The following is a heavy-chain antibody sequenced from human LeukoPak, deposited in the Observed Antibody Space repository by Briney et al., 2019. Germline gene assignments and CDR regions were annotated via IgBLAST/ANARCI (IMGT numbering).Heavy chain of an antibody. CDR1: GGSISSNSHF. J-gene: IGHJ4*02. CDR3: ARHLEYISSWKGYYFDY. CDR2: IYYSGST. D-gene: IGHD6-13*01. V-gene: IGHV4-39*01. Sequence: SETLSLTCTVSGGSISSNSHFWDWIRQSPGKGLEWIGTIYYSGSTYYSPSLKSRVTISVDTSKNQFSLKLSSVTAADTAVYYCARHLEYISSWKGYYFDYWGQGTPVTVSS.